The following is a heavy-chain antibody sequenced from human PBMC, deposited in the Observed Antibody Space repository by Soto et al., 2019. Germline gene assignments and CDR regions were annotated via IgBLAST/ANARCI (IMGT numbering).Heavy chain of an antibody. CDR1: GFTFSTYW. Sequence: LRLSCAASGFTFSTYWMSWVRQAPGKGLEWVANIKQDGSERYYVDSVKGRFTISRDNARNSMYLQMSGLRAEDTAVYYCATDSGTSDYWGQGTLVTVSS. CDR3: ATDSGTSDY. V-gene: IGHV3-7*01. D-gene: IGHD1-1*01. J-gene: IGHJ4*02. CDR2: IKQDGSER.